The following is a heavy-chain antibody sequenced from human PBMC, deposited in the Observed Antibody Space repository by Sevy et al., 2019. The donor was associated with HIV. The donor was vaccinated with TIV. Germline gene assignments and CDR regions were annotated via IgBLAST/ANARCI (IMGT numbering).Heavy chain of an antibody. J-gene: IGHJ4*02. CDR2: IRYDGSNK. CDR1: GFTFSSYG. V-gene: IGHV3-30*02. Sequence: GGSLRLSCAASGFTFSSYGMHWVRQAPGKGLEWVAFIRYDGSNKYYADSVKGRITISRDNSKNTLYLQMNSLRAEDTAVYYCAKDRGNYERFDYWGQGTLVTVSS. D-gene: IGHD1-26*01. CDR3: AKDRGNYERFDY.